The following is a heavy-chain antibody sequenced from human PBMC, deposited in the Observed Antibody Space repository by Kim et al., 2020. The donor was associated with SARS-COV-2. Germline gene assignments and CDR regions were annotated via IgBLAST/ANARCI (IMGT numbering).Heavy chain of an antibody. CDR3: ARVGYYDSSGYWGYYYYGMDV. CDR2: ISAYNGNT. J-gene: IGHJ6*02. CDR1: GYTFTSYG. Sequence: ASVKVSCKASGYTFTSYGISWVRQAPGQGLEWMGWISAYNGNTNYAQKLQGRVTMTTDTSTSTAYMELRSLRSDDTAVYYCARVGYYDSSGYWGYYYYGMDVWGQGTTVTVSS. V-gene: IGHV1-18*01. D-gene: IGHD3-22*01.